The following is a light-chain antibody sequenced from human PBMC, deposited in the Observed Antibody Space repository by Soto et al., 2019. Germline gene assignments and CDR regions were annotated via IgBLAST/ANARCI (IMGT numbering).Light chain of an antibody. Sequence: EIVLTQSPATLSLSPGERATLSCRASQSVKTFLLWYQHRPGQAPRVLIYDASHRATGIPARFSGSGSGTDFTLTISSLEPEDFAVYYCQQRSNWHTFGQGTRLEIK. J-gene: IGKJ5*01. CDR2: DAS. CDR1: QSVKTF. V-gene: IGKV3-11*01. CDR3: QQRSNWHT.